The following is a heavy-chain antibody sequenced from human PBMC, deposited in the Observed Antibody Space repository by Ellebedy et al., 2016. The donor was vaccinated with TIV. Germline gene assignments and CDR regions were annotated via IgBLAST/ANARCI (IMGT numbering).Heavy chain of an antibody. V-gene: IGHV3-30*02. CDR2: IWYDGSKT. J-gene: IGHJ4*02. CDR3: AGTSSYYYFDY. CDR1: GFAFSSYG. Sequence: PGGSLRLSCVASGFAFSSYGMHWVRQAPGKGLELVAGIWYDGSKTYYADSVKGRFTISRDNSKNTLYLQMNSLRAEDTAVYYCAGTSSYYYFDYWGQGTLVTVSS. D-gene: IGHD2-15*01.